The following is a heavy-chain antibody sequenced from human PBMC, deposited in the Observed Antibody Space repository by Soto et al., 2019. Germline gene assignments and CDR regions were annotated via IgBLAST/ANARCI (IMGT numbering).Heavy chain of an antibody. CDR1: GYTFTGYY. V-gene: IGHV1-2*02. Sequence: ASVKVSCKASGYTFTGYYMHWVRQAPGQGLEWMGWINPNSGGTNYAQKFRGRVTMTRDTSISTAYMELSRLRSDDTAVYYCACRNYYDSSGYYHPYYYYGMDVWGQGTTVTVSS. CDR3: ACRNYYDSSGYYHPYYYYGMDV. J-gene: IGHJ6*02. CDR2: INPNSGGT. D-gene: IGHD3-22*01.